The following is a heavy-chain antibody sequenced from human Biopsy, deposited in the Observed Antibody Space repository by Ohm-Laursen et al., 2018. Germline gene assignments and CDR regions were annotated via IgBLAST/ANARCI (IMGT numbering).Heavy chain of an antibody. CDR3: ASRPNCGGDCSSGFDY. CDR1: GFTFSRSA. V-gene: IGHV1-58*02. CDR2: IVVGGGNT. Sequence: GASVKVSCNASGFTFSRSAMQLVRQARGQRLEWIGWIVVGGGNTNYAQKFQERVTITRDMSTSTAYMELSSLRSEDTAVYYCASRPNCGGDCSSGFDYWGQGTLVTVSS. D-gene: IGHD2-21*02. J-gene: IGHJ4*02.